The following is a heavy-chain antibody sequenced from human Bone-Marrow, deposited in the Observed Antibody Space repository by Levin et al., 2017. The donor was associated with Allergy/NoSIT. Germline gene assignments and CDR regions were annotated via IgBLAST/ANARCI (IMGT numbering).Heavy chain of an antibody. CDR2: IYYSGST. D-gene: IGHD2-8*02. CDR3: ARDLGGVAFDI. Sequence: SCTVSGGSISSYYWSWIRQPPGKGLEWIGYIYYSGSTNYNPSLKSRVTISVDTSKNQFSLKLSSVTAADTAVYYCARDLGGVAFDIWGQGTMVTVSS. CDR1: GGSISSYY. V-gene: IGHV4-59*01. J-gene: IGHJ3*02.